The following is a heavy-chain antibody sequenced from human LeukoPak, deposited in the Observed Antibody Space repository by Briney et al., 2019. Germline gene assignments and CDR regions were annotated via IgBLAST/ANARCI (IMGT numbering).Heavy chain of an antibody. CDR2: IYYSGST. V-gene: IGHV4-59*12. CDR1: GGSISSYY. CDR3: ARGRPYGSGSFDY. Sequence: SETLSLTCTVSGGSISSYYWNWIRQPPGKGLEWIGYIYYSGSTNYNPSLKSRVTISVDTSKNQFSLKLSSVTAADTAVYYCARGRPYGSGSFDYWGQGTLVTVSS. J-gene: IGHJ4*02. D-gene: IGHD3-10*01.